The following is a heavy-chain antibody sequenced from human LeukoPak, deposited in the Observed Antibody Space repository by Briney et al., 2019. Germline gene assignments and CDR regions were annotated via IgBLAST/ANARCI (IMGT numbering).Heavy chain of an antibody. CDR1: GFTFRSYG. CDR2: AYDDGSNQ. CDR3: TTDLRSTVTTT. V-gene: IGHV3-33*01. Sequence: GGSLRLSCVASGFTFRSYGMHWVRQAPGKGLEWVAVAYDDGSNQYYADSVKGRFTISKDNSKNTLYLQMNSLKTEDTALYYCTTDLRSTVTTTWGQGTLVTVSS. J-gene: IGHJ5*02. D-gene: IGHD4-17*01.